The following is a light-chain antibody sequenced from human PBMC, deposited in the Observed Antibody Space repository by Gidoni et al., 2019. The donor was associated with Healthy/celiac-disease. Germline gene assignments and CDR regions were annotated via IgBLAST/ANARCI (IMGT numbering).Light chain of an antibody. V-gene: IGKV3-11*01. CDR1: QSVSSY. J-gene: IGKJ5*01. CDR3: QQRSNWPPFA. CDR2: DAS. Sequence: EIVLTQSPATLSLSPGERATLSCRASQSVSSYLAWYQQKPGQAPRLLIYDASTRATGIPARFSGSGSATDFSLPISSLQPEDFAVSYCQQRSNWPPFAFGPGTRLEIK.